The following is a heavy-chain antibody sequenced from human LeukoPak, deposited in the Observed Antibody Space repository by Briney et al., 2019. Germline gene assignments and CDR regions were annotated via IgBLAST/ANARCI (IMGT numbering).Heavy chain of an antibody. CDR2: MNPNSGNT. Sequence: ASVKVSCKASGYTFTSYDINWVRQATGQGLEWMGWMNPNSGNTGYAQKFQGRVTMTRNTSISTVYMELSSLRFEDTAVYYCARSLPADIVVVPAAQDAFDIWGQGTMVTVSS. J-gene: IGHJ3*02. CDR1: GYTFTSYD. V-gene: IGHV1-8*01. D-gene: IGHD2-2*01. CDR3: ARSLPADIVVVPAAQDAFDI.